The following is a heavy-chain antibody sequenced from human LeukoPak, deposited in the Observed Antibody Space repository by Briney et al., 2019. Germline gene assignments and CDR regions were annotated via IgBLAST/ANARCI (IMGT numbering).Heavy chain of an antibody. D-gene: IGHD3-9*01. CDR2: IKHSGST. J-gene: IGHJ6*04. V-gene: IGHV4-34*01. CDR3: ARGRGILTGHYFPTYYYGMDV. CDR1: GGSFSGYY. Sequence: PSETLSLTCAVYGGSFSGYYWSWIRQPPGKGLEWIGEIKHSGSTNYNPSLKSRVTISVDTSKKQFSLKLSSVTAADTAVYYCARGRGILTGHYFPTYYYGMDVWGKGTTVTVSS.